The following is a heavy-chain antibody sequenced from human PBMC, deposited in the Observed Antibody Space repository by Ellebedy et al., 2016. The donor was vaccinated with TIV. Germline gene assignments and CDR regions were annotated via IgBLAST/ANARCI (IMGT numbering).Heavy chain of an antibody. V-gene: IGHV1-69*04. J-gene: IGHJ5*02. CDR2: IIPILGIA. CDR1: GGTFSSYA. D-gene: IGHD5-24*01. Sequence: SVKVSCXASGGTFSSYAISWVRQAPGQGLEWMGRIIPILGIANYAQKFQGRVTITADKSTSTAYMELSSLRSEDTAVYYCAREGGAAGYKVGFDPWGQGTLVTVSS. CDR3: AREGGAAGYKVGFDP.